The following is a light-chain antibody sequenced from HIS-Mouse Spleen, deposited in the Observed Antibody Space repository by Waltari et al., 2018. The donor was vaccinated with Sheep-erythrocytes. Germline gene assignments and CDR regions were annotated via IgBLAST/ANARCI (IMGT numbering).Light chain of an antibody. V-gene: IGKV3-11*01. J-gene: IGKJ3*01. CDR2: DAS. CDR1: QSVSSY. Sequence: EIVLTQSPATLSLSPGERATLSCRASQSVSSYLAWYQQKPGQAPRLLIYDASNRATGIPAMFSGSGSGTDFTLTISSLEPEDFAVYYCQQRRGFTFGPGTKVDIK. CDR3: QQRRGFT.